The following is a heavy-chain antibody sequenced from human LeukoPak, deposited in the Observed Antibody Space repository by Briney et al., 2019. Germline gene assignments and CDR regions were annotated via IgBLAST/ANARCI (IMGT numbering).Heavy chain of an antibody. CDR2: IYYSGST. CDR1: GGSISSSSYY. D-gene: IGHD2-8*01. V-gene: IGHV4-39*01. CDR3: ARGRLGYCTNGVCPYYFDY. J-gene: IGHJ4*02. Sequence: PSETLSLTCTVSGGSISSSSYYWGWIRQPPGKGLEWIGSIYYSGSTYYNPSLKSRVTTSVDTSKNQFSLKLSSVTAADTAVYYCARGRLGYCTNGVCPYYFDYWGQGTLVTVSS.